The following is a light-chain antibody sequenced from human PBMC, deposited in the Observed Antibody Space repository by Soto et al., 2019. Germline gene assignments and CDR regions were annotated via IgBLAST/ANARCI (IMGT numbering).Light chain of an antibody. CDR2: AAS. CDR3: QQSYSTPRT. J-gene: IGKJ1*01. CDR1: QSISSY. V-gene: IGKV1-39*01. Sequence: DIQMTQSPSSLSASVGDRVTITCRASQSISSYLNWYQQKPGKAPNLLIYAASSLQSGVPSRFSGSGFGTDFTLTISSLQPEDFATYYGQQSYSTPRTFGQGTKVEIK.